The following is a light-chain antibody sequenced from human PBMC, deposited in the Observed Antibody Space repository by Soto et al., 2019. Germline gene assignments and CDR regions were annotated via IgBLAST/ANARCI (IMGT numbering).Light chain of an antibody. CDR3: QQYNSYPYT. Sequence: DIQMTQSPSTLSASVGDRVTITCRASQSISSWLAWYQQKPGKPPKLLIFDASILQSVVPSGFSGSGSGTEFTLTISSLQPDDFATYYCQQYNSYPYTFGQGTKLEIK. CDR2: DAS. J-gene: IGKJ2*01. V-gene: IGKV1-5*01. CDR1: QSISSW.